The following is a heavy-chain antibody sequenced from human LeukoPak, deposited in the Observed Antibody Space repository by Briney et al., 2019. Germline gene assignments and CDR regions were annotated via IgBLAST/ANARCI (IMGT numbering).Heavy chain of an antibody. D-gene: IGHD3-9*01. CDR3: ASGDYDILTGYH. Sequence: SETLSLTCTVSGGSISSSSYYWGWIRQPPGKGLEWIGSIYYSGSTYYNPSLKSRVTISVDTSKNQFSLKLSSVTAADTAVYYCASGDYDILTGYHWGQGTLVTVSS. CDR1: GGSISSSSYY. J-gene: IGHJ5*02. CDR2: IYYSGST. V-gene: IGHV4-39*01.